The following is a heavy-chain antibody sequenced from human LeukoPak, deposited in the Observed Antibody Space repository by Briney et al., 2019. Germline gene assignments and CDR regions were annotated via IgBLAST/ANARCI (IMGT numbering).Heavy chain of an antibody. V-gene: IGHV3-11*04. CDR1: GFTFSDYY. Sequence: GGSLRLSCAASGFTFSDYYMSWIRQAPGKGLEWVSYISTSGHTIYYTDSVKGRFTISRDNAKNSLYLQMNSLRAEDTAVYYCARLMQHRLLNYNYYYYMDVWGKGTSVTVSS. D-gene: IGHD2-21*02. CDR3: ARLMQHRLLNYNYYYYMDV. CDR2: ISTSGHTI. J-gene: IGHJ6*03.